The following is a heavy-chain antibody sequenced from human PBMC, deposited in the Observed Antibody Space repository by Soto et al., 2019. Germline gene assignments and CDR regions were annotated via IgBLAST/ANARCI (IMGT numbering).Heavy chain of an antibody. Sequence: VQLVESGGGLIQPGGSLRLSCAASGFTVSTDYMSWVRQAPGKGLEWVSVIYIGGTTYYADTVNGRFTISRDNSKNTLYLQMNSLRPEDTAVYFCARPNGGWLMNSYYYYGMDVWGQGTTVTVSS. J-gene: IGHJ6*02. V-gene: IGHV3-53*01. CDR3: ARPNGGWLMNSYYYYGMDV. D-gene: IGHD6-19*01. CDR2: IYIGGTT. CDR1: GFTVSTDY.